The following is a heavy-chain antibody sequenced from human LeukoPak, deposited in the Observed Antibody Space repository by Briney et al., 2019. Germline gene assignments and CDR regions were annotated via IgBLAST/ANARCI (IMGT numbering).Heavy chain of an antibody. D-gene: IGHD5-18*01. CDR2: IRSKAYGGTT. J-gene: IGHJ5*02. V-gene: IGHV3-49*04. CDR1: GFTFGDYA. CDR3: TTVMGSGSGYSLGFS. Sequence: PGGSLRLSCTASGFTFGDYAMSWVRQAPGKGLEWVGFIRSKAYGGTTEYAASVKGRFTISRDDSKSIAYLQMNSLETADTSVYYCTTVMGSGSGYSLGFSWGQGTLVTVPS.